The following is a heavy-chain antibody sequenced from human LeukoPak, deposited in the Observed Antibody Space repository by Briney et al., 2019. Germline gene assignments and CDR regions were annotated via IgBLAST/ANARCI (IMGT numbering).Heavy chain of an antibody. CDR3: ARDLHYAFDI. D-gene: IGHD3-10*01. V-gene: IGHV3-23*01. CDR2: ISGSGGST. J-gene: IGHJ3*02. CDR1: GFTLSSYA. Sequence: GGSLRLSCAASGFTLSSYAMTWVRQAPGKGLEWVPGISGSGGSTYYADSVKGRFTISRDNSKNMLYLQMNSLRDEDTAVYYCARDLHYAFDIWGQGTMVTASS.